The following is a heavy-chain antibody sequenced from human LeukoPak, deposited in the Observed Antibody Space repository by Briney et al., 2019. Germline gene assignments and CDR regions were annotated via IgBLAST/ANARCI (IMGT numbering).Heavy chain of an antibody. J-gene: IGHJ3*02. CDR3: ARGPVTKFEI. Sequence: PGGSLRLSCAASGFTVSGNYMSWVRKAPGKGLEWVSVIYSGGTTYYADSVKGRFTISRDNSNNTLYLQMNSLRAEDTAVYYCARGPVTKFEIWGQGTILTVSS. CDR1: GFTVSGNY. V-gene: IGHV3-53*01. CDR2: IYSGGTT. D-gene: IGHD4-17*01.